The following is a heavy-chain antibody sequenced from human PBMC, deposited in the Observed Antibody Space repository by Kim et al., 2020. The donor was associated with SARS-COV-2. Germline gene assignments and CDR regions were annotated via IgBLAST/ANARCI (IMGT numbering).Heavy chain of an antibody. CDR1: GGTFSSYA. CDR3: ARVGAAAGIEHQQGVDLPAGSREGGLGGAGYYYYGMDV. CDR2: IIPIFGTA. Sequence: SVKVSCKASGGTFSSYAISWVRQAPGQGLEWMGGIIPIFGTANYAQKFQGRVTITANESTSTAYMELSSLRSEDTAVYYCARVGAAAGIEHQQGVDLPAGSREGGLGGAGYYYYGMDVWGQGTTVTVSS. J-gene: IGHJ6*02. D-gene: IGHD6-13*01. V-gene: IGHV1-69*13.